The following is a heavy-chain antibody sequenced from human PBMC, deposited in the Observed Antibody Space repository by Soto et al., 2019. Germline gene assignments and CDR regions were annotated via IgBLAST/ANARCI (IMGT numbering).Heavy chain of an antibody. CDR3: VRGDRFRGSGYRCFSDGLFLS. Sequence: EVHLVESGGGLVQRGGSLRLSCAASGFNFGIYSMNWVRQAPGKGLEWISYINGSSSTMYYADSVKGRFIISRDNAGNSFFLQMNSPKDADTAVYYCVRGDRFRGSGYRCFSDGLFLSWGQGTLVTVSS. D-gene: IGHD5-12*01. CDR2: INGSSSTM. V-gene: IGHV3-48*02. CDR1: GFNFGIYS. J-gene: IGHJ5*02.